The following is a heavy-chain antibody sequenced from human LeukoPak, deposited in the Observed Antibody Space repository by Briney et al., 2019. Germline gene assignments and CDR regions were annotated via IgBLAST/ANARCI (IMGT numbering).Heavy chain of an antibody. CDR1: GGSISSGGYY. V-gene: IGHV4-31*03. CDR3: ATNPPAYCSSTSCYGSYFDY. Sequence: PSETLSLTCTVSGGSISSGGYYWSWIRQHPGKGLEWIGYIYYSGSTYYNPSLKSRVTISVDTSKNQFSLKLSSVTAADTAVYYCATNPPAYCSSTSCYGSYFDYWGQGTLVTVSS. D-gene: IGHD2-2*01. CDR2: IYYSGST. J-gene: IGHJ4*02.